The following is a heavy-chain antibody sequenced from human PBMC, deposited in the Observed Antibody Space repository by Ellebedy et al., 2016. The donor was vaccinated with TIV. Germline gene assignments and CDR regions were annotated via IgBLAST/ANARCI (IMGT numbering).Heavy chain of an antibody. V-gene: IGHV3-48*04. Sequence: GGSLRLSXAASGFTFSSYSMNWVRQAPGKGLEWVSYISSSSSTIYYADSVKGRFTISRDNAKNSLYLQMNSLRAEDTAVYYCARGDHDYDFWSGYYGSVIYWGQGTLVTVSS. CDR2: ISSSSSTI. D-gene: IGHD3-3*01. CDR3: ARGDHDYDFWSGYYGSVIY. CDR1: GFTFSSYS. J-gene: IGHJ4*02.